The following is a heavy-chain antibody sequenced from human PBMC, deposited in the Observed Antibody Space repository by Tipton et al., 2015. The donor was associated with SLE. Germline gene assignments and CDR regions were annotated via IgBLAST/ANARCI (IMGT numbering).Heavy chain of an antibody. V-gene: IGHV3-66*02. J-gene: IGHJ3*01. CDR1: GFTVSRNY. Sequence: GSLRLSCAGAGFTVSRNYMSWVRQAPGKGLEWVSIIYSDGSTYYGDSVKGRFTISRDDSKNTLFLQMNSLKLDDTAVYYCARDGPFLTGSFDFWGPGTMVTVSS. CDR3: ARDGPFLTGSFDF. D-gene: IGHD2/OR15-2a*01. CDR2: IYSDGST.